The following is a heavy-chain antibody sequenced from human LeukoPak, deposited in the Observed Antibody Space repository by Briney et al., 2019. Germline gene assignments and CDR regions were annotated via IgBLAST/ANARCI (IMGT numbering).Heavy chain of an antibody. CDR1: GFTFSSFA. Sequence: PGGSLRLSCAASGFTFSSFAMTWVRQAPGKGLEWVSSISGSGGSTYYADSVKGRFTISRDNSKNTLYLQMSSLRAEDTAIYYCTKDPVGTTDFDSWGQGTLVTVSS. D-gene: IGHD1-14*01. J-gene: IGHJ4*02. CDR3: TKDPVGTTDFDS. V-gene: IGHV3-23*01. CDR2: ISGSGGST.